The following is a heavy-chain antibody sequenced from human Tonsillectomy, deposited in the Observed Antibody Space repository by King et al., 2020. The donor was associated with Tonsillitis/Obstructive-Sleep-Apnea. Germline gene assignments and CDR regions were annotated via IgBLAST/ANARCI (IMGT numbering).Heavy chain of an antibody. D-gene: IGHD3-3*01. J-gene: IGHJ4*02. V-gene: IGHV3-15*01. CDR1: GFTFSNAW. CDR2: IKSKTDGGTT. Sequence: VQLVESGGGLVKPGGSLRLSCAASGFTFSNAWMSWVRQAPGKGLEWVGRIKSKTDGGTTDYAAPVKGRFTISRDDSKNTLYLQMNSLKTEDTAVYYCTTVTYDFWSGYNYWGQGTLVTVSS. CDR3: TTVTYDFWSGYNY.